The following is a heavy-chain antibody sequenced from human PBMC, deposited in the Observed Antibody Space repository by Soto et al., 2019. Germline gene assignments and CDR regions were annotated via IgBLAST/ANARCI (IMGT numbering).Heavy chain of an antibody. CDR2: IKKKTDGGTT. Sequence: PGGSLRLSCAASGFTFSDAWMSWVRQSPGKGLEWVGLIKKKTDGGTTDYAAPVKGRFTISRDDSKNTVYLQMSSLQPEATAVYYCRTQWLDWGQGTLVTVSS. V-gene: IGHV3-15*01. CDR3: RTQWLD. CDR1: GFTFSDAW. J-gene: IGHJ4*02. D-gene: IGHD6-19*01.